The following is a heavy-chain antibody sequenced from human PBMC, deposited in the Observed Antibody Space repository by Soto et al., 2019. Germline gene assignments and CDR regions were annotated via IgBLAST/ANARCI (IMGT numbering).Heavy chain of an antibody. J-gene: IGHJ6*02. D-gene: IGHD6-19*01. CDR2: IYYSGST. CDR1: GGSISSYY. V-gene: IGHV4-59*01. CDR3: ARDRIAVAGDYYYCMDV. Sequence: PSETLSLTCTVSGGSISSYYWSWIRQPPGKGLEWIGYIYYSGSTNYNPSLKSRVTISVDTSKNQFSLKLSSVTAADTAVYYCARDRIAVAGDYYYCMDVWGQGTTVTVSS.